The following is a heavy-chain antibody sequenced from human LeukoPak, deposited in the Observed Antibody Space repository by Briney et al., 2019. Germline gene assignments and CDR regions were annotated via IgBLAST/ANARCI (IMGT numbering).Heavy chain of an antibody. J-gene: IGHJ4*02. CDR1: GFTFTTYG. CDR2: ISTGRSIM. V-gene: IGHV3-48*02. CDR3: AGGVYGYNAFDY. D-gene: IGHD5/OR15-5a*01. Sequence: PGGSLRLSCAASGFTFTTYGMSWVRQAPGKGLEWVSHISTGRSIMNYADSVKGRFTISRDNGKNSVYLQMNSLKDEDTAVYYCAGGVYGYNAFDYWGQGILVRVSS.